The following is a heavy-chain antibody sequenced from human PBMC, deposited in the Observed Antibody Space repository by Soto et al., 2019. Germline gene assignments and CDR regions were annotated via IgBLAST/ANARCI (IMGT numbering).Heavy chain of an antibody. CDR2: INPSGGST. J-gene: IGHJ6*02. CDR1: GYTFASYY. Sequence: ASVKVSCKASGYTFASYYRRWVRQATGQGLEWMGIINPSGGSTSYAQKFQGRVTMTRDTSTSTVYMELSSLRSEDTAVYYCAREYSSSLVFAAYYYYYGMDVWGQGTTVTVSS. CDR3: AREYSSSLVFAAYYYYYGMDV. V-gene: IGHV1-46*01. D-gene: IGHD6-6*01.